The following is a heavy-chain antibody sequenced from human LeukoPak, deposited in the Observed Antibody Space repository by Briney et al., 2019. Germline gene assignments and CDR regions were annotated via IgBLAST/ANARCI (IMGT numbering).Heavy chain of an antibody. CDR2: ISGSGGST. CDR1: GFTFSSYA. D-gene: IGHD3-16*02. Sequence: GGSLRLSCAASGFTFSSYAMSWVRQAPGKGLEWVSAISGSGGSTYYADSVKGRFTISRDNSKNTLYLQMNSLRAEDTAVYYCAKVNDYIWGSYRHNWFDPWGREPWSPSPQ. V-gene: IGHV3-23*01. J-gene: IGHJ5*02. CDR3: AKVNDYIWGSYRHNWFDP.